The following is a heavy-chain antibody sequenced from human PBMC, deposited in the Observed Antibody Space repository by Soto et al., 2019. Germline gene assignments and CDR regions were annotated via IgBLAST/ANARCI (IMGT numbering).Heavy chain of an antibody. CDR2: MNPNSGNT. J-gene: IGHJ6*02. D-gene: IGHD4-4*01. CDR1: GGTFSSYA. V-gene: IGHV1-8*02. Sequence: ASVKVSCKASGGTFSSYAISWVRQATGQGLEWMGWMNPNSGNTGYAQKFQGRVTMTRNTSISTAYMELSSLRSEDTAVYYCARGRVLAGYSNYGDYYYGMDVWGQGXTVTVSS. CDR3: ARGRVLAGYSNYGDYYYGMDV.